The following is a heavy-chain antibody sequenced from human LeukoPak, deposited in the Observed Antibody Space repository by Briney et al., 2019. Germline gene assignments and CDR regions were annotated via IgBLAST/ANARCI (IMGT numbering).Heavy chain of an antibody. CDR2: INPSGDRA. Sequence: ASGKVSCKASGDTITNHYVHWVRQAPGQGLEWMGVINPSGDRATYAQKFQGRITMTRDTSTSTVYIQLSSLRSDDTAVYYCARDQSAYERVWWFDPWGQGTLVTVSS. V-gene: IGHV1-46*01. CDR1: GDTITNHY. D-gene: IGHD3-16*01. CDR3: ARDQSAYERVWWFDP. J-gene: IGHJ5*02.